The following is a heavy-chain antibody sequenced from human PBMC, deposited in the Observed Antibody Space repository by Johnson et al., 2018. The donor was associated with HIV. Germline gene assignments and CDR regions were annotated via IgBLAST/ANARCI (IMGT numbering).Heavy chain of an antibody. J-gene: IGHJ3*02. CDR2: INEDETGK. D-gene: IGHD3-9*01. V-gene: IGHV3-7*05. CDR1: GFSFSTSY. CDR3: ARDPDWSAFDI. Sequence: MQLVASGGGWVQPGGSLRLSCAASGFSFSTSYMTWVRQAPGKGLEWVATINEDETGKNHVDSVKGRFSISRDNTKNSLYLQMDSLRVDDTAVYYCARDPDWSAFDIWGQGTMVTVSS.